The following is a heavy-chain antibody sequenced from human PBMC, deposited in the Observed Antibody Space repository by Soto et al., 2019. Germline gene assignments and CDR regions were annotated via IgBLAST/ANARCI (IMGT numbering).Heavy chain of an antibody. CDR2: ISYDGDNK. CDR1: GFTFRIYA. Sequence: QVQLVESGGGVVQPGKSLTLSCAASGFTFRIYALHWVRQAPGKGLEWVATISYDGDNKYYTDSVKGPFTISRDNSKNTLYLQMNSLRHEDTAVYYCARPWGQLSTYYYGMDTWGQGTTVTVSS. V-gene: IGHV3-30-3*01. D-gene: IGHD3-16*01. J-gene: IGHJ6*02. CDR3: ARPWGQLSTYYYGMDT.